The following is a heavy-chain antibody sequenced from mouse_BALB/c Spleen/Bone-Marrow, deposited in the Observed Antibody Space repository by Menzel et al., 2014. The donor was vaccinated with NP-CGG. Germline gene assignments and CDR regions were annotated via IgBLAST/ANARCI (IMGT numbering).Heavy chain of an antibody. CDR1: GFDFXRYW. V-gene: IGHV4-2*02. Sequence: EVKLVESGGGLVQPGGSLNLACVASGFDFXRYWMSWARQAPGKGQEWIGEINPGSNTINYSPSLKDKFIISRDNAKNALSLKMRKVRSEDTPLFYGARLGNYAYHNNWGQGPPPTVPS. CDR2: INPGSNTI. D-gene: IGHD1-2*01. J-gene: IGHJ2*01. CDR3: ARLGNYAYHNN.